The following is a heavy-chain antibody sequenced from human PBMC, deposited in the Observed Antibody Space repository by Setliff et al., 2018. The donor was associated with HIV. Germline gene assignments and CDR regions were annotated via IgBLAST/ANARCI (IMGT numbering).Heavy chain of an antibody. CDR1: GDSINRCGHV. Sequence: TLSLTCTISGDSINRCGHVWGWIRQPPGKALEWLARIDWDDDKYYSTSLKTRLTISKDTSKNQVVLKMTNMDPVDTATYYCVRMISYSPYFDYWGQGTQVTVSS. J-gene: IGHJ4*02. V-gene: IGHV2-70*11. CDR3: VRMISYSPYFDY. CDR2: IDWDDDK. D-gene: IGHD1-26*01.